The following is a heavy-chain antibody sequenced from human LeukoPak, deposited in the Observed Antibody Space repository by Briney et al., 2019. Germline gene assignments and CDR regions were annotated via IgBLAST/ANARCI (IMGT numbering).Heavy chain of an antibody. CDR2: ISGSGGST. D-gene: IGHD3-9*01. Sequence: GGTLRLSCAASGFTFSSYGMSWVRQAPGKGLEWVSAISGSGGSTYYPDSVKGRFTISRDNSKNTLFLLMNSLRAEDTAVYYCAKVDRDLTGSRAYYYYYYMDVWGKGTTVTISS. CDR1: GFTFSSYG. V-gene: IGHV3-23*01. CDR3: AKVDRDLTGSRAYYYYYYMDV. J-gene: IGHJ6*03.